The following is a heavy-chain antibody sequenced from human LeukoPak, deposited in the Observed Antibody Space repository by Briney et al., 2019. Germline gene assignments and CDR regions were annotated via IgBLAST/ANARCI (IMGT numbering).Heavy chain of an antibody. CDR1: GFNFANHA. J-gene: IGHJ4*02. CDR2: ISGGGDIT. D-gene: IGHD2-21*02. Sequence: QPGGSQRLSCAASGFNFANHAMSWVRQTPGKGLEWVSAISGGGDITYYADSVTGRFTISRDNSKDTLFLQMHSLRPGDTAVYYCVREDTPATANDWGQGTLVTISS. V-gene: IGHV3-23*01. CDR3: VREDTPATAND.